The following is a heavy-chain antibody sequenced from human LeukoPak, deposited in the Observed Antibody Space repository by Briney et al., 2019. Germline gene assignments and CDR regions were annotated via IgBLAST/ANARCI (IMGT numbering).Heavy chain of an antibody. V-gene: IGHV3-30*01. CDR3: ARDWERYSGYQYYFDY. D-gene: IGHD5-12*01. CDR1: GFTFSSYA. CDR2: IPYDGSNK. Sequence: GRSLRLSCAASGFTFSSYAMHWVRQAPGKGLEWVAVIPYDGSNKYYADSVKGRLTISRDNSKNTLYLQMNSLRAEDTAVYYCARDWERYSGYQYYFDYWGQGTLVTVSS. J-gene: IGHJ4*02.